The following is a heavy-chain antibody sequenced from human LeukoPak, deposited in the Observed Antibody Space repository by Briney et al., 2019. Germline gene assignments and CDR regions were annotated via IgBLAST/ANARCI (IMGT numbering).Heavy chain of an antibody. D-gene: IGHD4-11*01. CDR2: IYYSGST. Sequence: SETLSLTCTVSGGSISSYYWSWIRQPPGKGLEGIGYIYYSGSTNYNPSLKSRVTISVDTSKNQFSLKLSSVTAADTAVYYCASSGYYDYSFFDYWGQGTLVTVSS. CDR3: ASSGYYDYSFFDY. J-gene: IGHJ4*02. CDR1: GGSISSYY. V-gene: IGHV4-59*01.